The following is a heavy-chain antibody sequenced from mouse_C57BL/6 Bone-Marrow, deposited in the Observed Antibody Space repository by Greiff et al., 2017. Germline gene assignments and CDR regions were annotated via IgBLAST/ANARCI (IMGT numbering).Heavy chain of an antibody. CDR3: ARGSWYFDV. J-gene: IGHJ1*03. Sequence: EVMLVESGPVLVKPGASVKMSCKASGYTFTDYYMNWVKQSHGKSLEWIGVINPYNGGTSYNQKCKGKATLTVDKSSSTAYMELNSLTSEDSAVYYCARGSWYFDVWGTGTTVTVSS. V-gene: IGHV1-19*01. CDR1: GYTFTDYY. CDR2: INPYNGGT. D-gene: IGHD1-1*01.